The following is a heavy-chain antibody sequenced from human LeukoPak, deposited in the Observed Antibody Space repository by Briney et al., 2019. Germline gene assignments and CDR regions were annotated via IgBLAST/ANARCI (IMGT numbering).Heavy chain of an antibody. CDR2: IWYDGSNK. CDR3: ARMDDGVVVAAALDY. CDR1: GFTFSSYG. D-gene: IGHD2-15*01. J-gene: IGHJ4*02. Sequence: PGGSLRLSCAASGFTFSSYGMHWVRQAPGKGLEWVAVIWYDGSNKYYADSVKGRFTISRDNSKNTLYLQMYSLRAEDTAVYYCARMDDGVVVAAALDYWGQGTLVTVSS. V-gene: IGHV3-33*01.